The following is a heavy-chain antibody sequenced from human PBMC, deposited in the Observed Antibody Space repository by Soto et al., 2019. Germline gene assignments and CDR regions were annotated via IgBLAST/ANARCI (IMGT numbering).Heavy chain of an antibody. CDR1: GGSMSSEGYY. CDR2: IYYSGLT. V-gene: IGHV4-31*03. J-gene: IGHJ4*02. Sequence: SETLSLTCTVSGGSMSSEGYYWSWIRQHPGKGLEWIGYIYYSGLTDYNPSLKSRLTISVDKSKNEFYLKMRSVTAADTAVYYCAREGGYVDYWGQGTLVTVSS. CDR3: AREGGYVDY. D-gene: IGHD1-1*01.